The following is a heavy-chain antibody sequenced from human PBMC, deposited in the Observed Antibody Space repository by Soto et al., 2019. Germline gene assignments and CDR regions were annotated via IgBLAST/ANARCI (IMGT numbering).Heavy chain of an antibody. Sequence: GESLKISCKGSGYSFTSYWISWVRQMPGKGLEWMGRIDPSDSYTNYSPSFQGHVTISADKSISTAYLKWSSLKASDTAMYYCARTSMQSRGYSYGHGGMDVWGQGTTVTVSS. D-gene: IGHD5-18*01. V-gene: IGHV5-10-1*01. CDR1: GYSFTSYW. CDR3: ARTSMQSRGYSYGHGGMDV. CDR2: IDPSDSYT. J-gene: IGHJ6*02.